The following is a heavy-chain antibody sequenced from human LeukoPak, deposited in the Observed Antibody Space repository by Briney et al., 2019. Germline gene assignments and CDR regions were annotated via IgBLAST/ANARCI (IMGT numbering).Heavy chain of an antibody. CDR3: ARGLRDSSRSGDAFDI. J-gene: IGHJ3*02. Sequence: ASVKVSCKASGYTFTSYYMHWVRQAPGQGLEWMGLINPTGGSTGYAQKFQGRVTMTRDMSTSTDYMELSSLRSEDTAIYYCARGLRDSSRSGDAFDIWGQGTMVTVSS. V-gene: IGHV1-46*01. CDR1: GYTFTSYY. D-gene: IGHD2-15*01. CDR2: INPTGGST.